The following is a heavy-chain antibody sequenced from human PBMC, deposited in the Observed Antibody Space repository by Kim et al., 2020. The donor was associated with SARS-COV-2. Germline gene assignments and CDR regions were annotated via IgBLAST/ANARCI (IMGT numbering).Heavy chain of an antibody. V-gene: IGHV1-18*01. CDR3: AGTESYYYGSGSYNY. CDR2: ISVYTDNR. D-gene: IGHD3-10*01. J-gene: IGHJ4*02. Sequence: ASVKVSCKASGYSFPNNAITWVRQAPGQGLEWMGYISVYTDNRNYAQKFQGRVTMTTDTSTSTAYMELRSLTSDDTAVSYCAGTESYYYGSGSYNYWGQG. CDR1: GYSFPNNA.